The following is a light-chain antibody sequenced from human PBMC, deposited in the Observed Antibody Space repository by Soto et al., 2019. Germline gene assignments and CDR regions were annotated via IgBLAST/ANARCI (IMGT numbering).Light chain of an antibody. CDR2: WAS. V-gene: IGKV4-1*01. J-gene: IGKJ2*03. CDR3: QQYFSTPYS. CDR1: QSVLHTSYNRNY. Sequence: IVMTQSPDSLAVSLGKRATINCKSSQSVLHTSYNRNYLAWYLQKPGQPPKVLMYWASTRESGVPDRFSGSGSGTDFTLTITSLQAEDVAVYYCQQYFSTPYSFGQGTKLEIK.